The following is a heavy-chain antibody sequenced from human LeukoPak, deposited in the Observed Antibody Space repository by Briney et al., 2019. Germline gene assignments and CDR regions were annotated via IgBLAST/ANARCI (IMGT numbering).Heavy chain of an antibody. V-gene: IGHV3-7*01. CDR1: GFTFSSYW. CDR3: ARDASPGVGILTGYYDYYYYMDV. CDR2: IKQDGSEK. Sequence: GGSLRLSCAASGFTFSSYWMSWVRQAPWKGLEWVANIKQDGSEKYYVDSVKGRFTISRDNAKNSLYLQMNSLRAEDTAVYYCARDASPGVGILTGYYDYYYYMDVWGKGTTVTVSS. J-gene: IGHJ6*03. D-gene: IGHD3-9*01.